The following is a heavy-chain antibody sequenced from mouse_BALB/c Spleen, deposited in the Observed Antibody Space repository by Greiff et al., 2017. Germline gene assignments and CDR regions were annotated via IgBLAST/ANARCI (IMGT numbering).Heavy chain of an antibody. CDR3: TRRYGNYYFDY. D-gene: IGHD2-10*02. J-gene: IGHJ2*01. Sequence: EVQLVESGGGLVQPGGSMKLSCVASGFTFSNYWMNWVRQSPEKGLEWVAEIRLKSNNYATNYAESVKGRFTISRDDSKSSVYLQMNNLRAEDTDMYYCTRRYGNYYFDYWGQGTTLTVSS. V-gene: IGHV6-6*02. CDR2: IRLKSNNYAT. CDR1: GFTFSNYW.